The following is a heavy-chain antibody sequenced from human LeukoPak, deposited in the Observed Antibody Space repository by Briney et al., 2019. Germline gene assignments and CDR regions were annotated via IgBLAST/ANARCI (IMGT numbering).Heavy chain of an antibody. CDR3: AKAPVTTCRGAFCYPFDY. J-gene: IGHJ4*02. CDR2: ISDTGNT. CDR1: GFTLSSYA. V-gene: IGHV3-23*01. Sequence: GGSLRLSCAASGFTLSSYATSWVRQAPGKGLEWVSAISDTGNTYHAGSVKGRFTISRDSSKNTLFLQMNRLRPEDAAVYYCAKAPVTTCRGAFCYPFDYWGLGTLVTVSS. D-gene: IGHD2-15*01.